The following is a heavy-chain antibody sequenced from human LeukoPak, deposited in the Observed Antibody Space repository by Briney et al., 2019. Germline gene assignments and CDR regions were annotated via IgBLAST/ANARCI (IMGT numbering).Heavy chain of an antibody. CDR1: GFTFSSYA. CDR2: ISGSGGST. CDR3: AKTTWDGREFDY. V-gene: IGHV3-23*01. J-gene: IGHJ4*02. D-gene: IGHD5-24*01. Sequence: GGSLGLSCAASGFTFSSYAMSWVRQAPGKGLEWVSAISGSGGSTYYADSVKGRFTISRDNSKNTLYLQMNSLRAEDTAVYYCAKTTWDGREFDYWGQGTLVTVSS.